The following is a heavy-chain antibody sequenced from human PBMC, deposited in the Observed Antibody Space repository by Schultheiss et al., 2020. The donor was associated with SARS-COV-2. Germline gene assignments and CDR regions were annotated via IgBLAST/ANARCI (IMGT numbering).Heavy chain of an antibody. J-gene: IGHJ4*02. CDR2: ISGSGGST. CDR1: GFTFSSYE. Sequence: GGSLRLSCAASGFTFSSYEMNWVRQAPGKGLEWVSGISGSGGSTYYADSVKGQFTISRDNSKNTLYLQMNSLRAEDTAVYYCARNAARLITRAQFDYWGQGTLVTVSS. CDR3: ARNAARLITRAQFDY. D-gene: IGHD6-6*01. V-gene: IGHV3-23*01.